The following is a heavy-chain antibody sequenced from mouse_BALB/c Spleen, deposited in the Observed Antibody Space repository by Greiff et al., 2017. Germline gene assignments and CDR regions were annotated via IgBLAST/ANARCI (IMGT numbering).Heavy chain of an antibody. Sequence: VQLQQPGAELVRPGASVKLSCKASGYTFTSYWINWVKQRPGQGLEWIGNIYPSDSYTNYNQKFKDKATLTVDKSSSTAYMQLSSTTSEDSAVYYCTRLERFAYWGQGTLVTVSA. J-gene: IGHJ3*01. CDR2: IYPSDSYT. V-gene: IGHV1-69*02. CDR1: GYTFTSYW. CDR3: TRLERFAY.